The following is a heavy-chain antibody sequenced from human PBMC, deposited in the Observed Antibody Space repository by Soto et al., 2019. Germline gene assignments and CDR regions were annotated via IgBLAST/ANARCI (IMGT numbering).Heavy chain of an antibody. CDR2: ISAYNGNT. J-gene: IGHJ5*02. CDR3: ARDRQLDRPGWFDP. D-gene: IGHD1-1*01. Sequence: QVQLVQSAAEVKKPGASVKVSCQASGYTFNAFGISWVRQAPGHGLEWMGWISAYNGNTNYAQKFQDRVTMTTDTSTSTAYMELRSLKSDDAAVYCCARDRQLDRPGWFDPWGQGTLVTVSS. CDR1: GYTFNAFG. V-gene: IGHV1-18*01.